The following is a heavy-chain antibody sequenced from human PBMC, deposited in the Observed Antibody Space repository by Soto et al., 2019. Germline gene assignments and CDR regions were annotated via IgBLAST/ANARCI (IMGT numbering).Heavy chain of an antibody. Sequence: SETLSLTCAVSFGSITNTNWWTWVRQPPGKELEWLGEIFHTGSTNYNPSLMNRITISVDKSKNQFSLRLFSVTAADTAVYYCARTFSLGNWYVFDYWGQGTLVTVSS. CDR1: FGSITNTNW. CDR3: ARTFSLGNWYVFDY. CDR2: IFHTGST. J-gene: IGHJ4*02. V-gene: IGHV4-4*02. D-gene: IGHD1-1*01.